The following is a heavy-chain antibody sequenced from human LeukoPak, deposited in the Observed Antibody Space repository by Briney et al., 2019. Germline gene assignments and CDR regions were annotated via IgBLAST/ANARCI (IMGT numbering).Heavy chain of an antibody. V-gene: IGHV3-30*02. CDR2: IRYDGSNK. J-gene: IGHJ3*02. CDR3: AREIPGELNAFDI. D-gene: IGHD2-2*01. Sequence: SGGSLRLSCSASGFTFSSYGMHWVRQAPGKGLEWVAFIRYDGSNKYYADSVKGRFTISRDNSKNTLYLQMNSLRAEDTAVYYCAREIPGELNAFDIWGQGTMVTVSS. CDR1: GFTFSSYG.